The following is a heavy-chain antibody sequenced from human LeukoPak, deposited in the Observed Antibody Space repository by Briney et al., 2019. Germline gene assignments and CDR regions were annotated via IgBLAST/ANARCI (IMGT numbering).Heavy chain of an antibody. Sequence: ASVNVSCKASGYTFTSYGISWLRQPPAQGLEWMGWISVYNCNTNYAQKYQGRVNMTTETSTSTAYMELRSLRPDDTAVYYCARRGYSYGDYWGQGTLITVSS. CDR3: ARRGYSYGDY. V-gene: IGHV1-18*01. J-gene: IGHJ4*02. CDR2: ISVYNCNT. CDR1: GYTFTSYG. D-gene: IGHD5-18*01.